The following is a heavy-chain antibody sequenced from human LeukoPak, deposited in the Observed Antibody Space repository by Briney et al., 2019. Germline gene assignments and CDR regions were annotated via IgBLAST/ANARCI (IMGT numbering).Heavy chain of an antibody. D-gene: IGHD2-15*01. CDR3: ARDQAFVYCSGGTCYDDC. Sequence: ASVKVSCKASGYTFTGYYMHWVRQAPGQGLEWMGWINPNSGDTHYAQKFQGRVTMTRDTSINTAYMELSRLRSDDTAVYYCARDQAFVYCSGGTCYDDCWGQGSLVTVSS. V-gene: IGHV1-2*02. CDR1: GYTFTGYY. CDR2: INPNSGDT. J-gene: IGHJ4*02.